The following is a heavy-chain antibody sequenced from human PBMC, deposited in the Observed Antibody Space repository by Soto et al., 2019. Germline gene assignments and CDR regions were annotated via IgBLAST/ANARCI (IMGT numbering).Heavy chain of an antibody. CDR1: GYTFTGYY. J-gene: IGHJ6*02. CDR3: ARDLGNIGYSGSYYFDYYYYGMDV. V-gene: IGHV1-2*04. Sequence: ASVKVSCKASGYTFTGYYMHWVRQAPGQGLEWMGWINPNSGGTNYAQKFQGWVTMTRDTSISTAYMELSRLRSDDTAVYYCARDLGNIGYSGSYYFDYYYYGMDVWGQGTTVTVSS. CDR2: INPNSGGT. D-gene: IGHD1-26*01.